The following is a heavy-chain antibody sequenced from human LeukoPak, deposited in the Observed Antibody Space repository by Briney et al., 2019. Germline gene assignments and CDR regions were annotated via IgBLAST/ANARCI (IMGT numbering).Heavy chain of an antibody. CDR2: ISSSSAYI. J-gene: IGHJ6*03. V-gene: IGHV3-21*01. Sequence: GGSLRLSXAASGFSFSTYSMNWVRQAPGKGLEWVSSISSSSAYIYYADSVKGRFIISRDNAENSLYLQLYSLRAEDTAVYYCARDRNYYYMDVWGKGTTVTVSS. D-gene: IGHD1-14*01. CDR1: GFSFSTYS. CDR3: ARDRNYYYMDV.